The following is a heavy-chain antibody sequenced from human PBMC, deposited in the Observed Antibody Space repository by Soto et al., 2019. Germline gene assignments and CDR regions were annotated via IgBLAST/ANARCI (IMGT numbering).Heavy chain of an antibody. CDR3: AREYYHSGTYIVGSAPWFDS. V-gene: IGHV4-39*01. J-gene: IGHJ5*01. CDR2: IYYSGST. CDR1: GGSISDSTYY. D-gene: IGHD3-10*01. Sequence: SETLSLTCTVSGGSISDSTYYWGWVRQPPGKGLEWIGDIYYSGSTSYNPSLKSRVSISVDTSKNQFSLKLSSVTAADTAFYYCAREYYHSGTYIVGSAPWFDSWGQGTLVTVSS.